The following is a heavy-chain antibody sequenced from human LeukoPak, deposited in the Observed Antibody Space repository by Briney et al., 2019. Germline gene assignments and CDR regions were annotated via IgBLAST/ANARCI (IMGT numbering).Heavy chain of an antibody. CDR2: ISNNGGYT. J-gene: IGHJ4*02. V-gene: IGHV3-23*01. CDR1: GFTFSSSA. D-gene: IGHD2-15*01. Sequence: GGSLRLSWAAAGFTFSSSAMSWVRQAPGKGLEWVSAISNNGGYTYYADSVQGRFTISRDNSKSTLCLQMNSLRAEDTAVYYCAKQLGYCSDGSCYFPYWGQGTLVTVSS. CDR3: AKQLGYCSDGSCYFPY.